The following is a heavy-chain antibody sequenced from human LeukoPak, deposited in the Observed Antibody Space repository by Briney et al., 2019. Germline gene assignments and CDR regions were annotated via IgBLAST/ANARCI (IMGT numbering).Heavy chain of an antibody. CDR3: ARDTDSSGYYFTFDY. D-gene: IGHD3-22*01. V-gene: IGHV4-4*07. CDR2: IYTSGST. Sequence: SETLSLTCTVSGGSISSYYWSWIRQPAGKGLEWIGRIYTSGSTNYNPSLKSRVTMSVDMSKNQFSLKLSSVTAADTAVYYCARDTDSSGYYFTFDYWGQGTLVTVSS. J-gene: IGHJ4*02. CDR1: GGSISSYY.